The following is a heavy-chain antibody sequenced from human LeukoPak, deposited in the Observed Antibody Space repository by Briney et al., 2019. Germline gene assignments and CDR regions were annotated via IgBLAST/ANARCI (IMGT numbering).Heavy chain of an antibody. J-gene: IGHJ4*02. V-gene: IGHV3-30-3*01. CDR2: ISYDASNK. CDR3: AKDSYSKGDY. D-gene: IGHD5-18*01. Sequence: PGGSLRLSCAASRLTFSSDAMHWVRQAPGKGLEWVAVISYDASNKYYADSVKGRFTISRDNSKNTLYLQMNSLRAEDTAVYYCAKDSYSKGDYWGQGVLVTVSS. CDR1: RLTFSSDA.